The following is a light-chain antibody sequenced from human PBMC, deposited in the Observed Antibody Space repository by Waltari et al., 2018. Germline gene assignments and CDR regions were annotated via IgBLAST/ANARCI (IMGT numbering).Light chain of an antibody. V-gene: IGKV1-5*03. CDR2: KAS. J-gene: IGKJ2*01. CDR1: QSISSW. Sequence: DIQMTQSPSTLSESVGDRVTITCRASQSISSWLAWYQQKQGKAPKLLNYKASSLESGVPSSFSGSGSGTEFTLTISSLQPDDFATYYCQQYNSYSYTFGQGTKLEIK. CDR3: QQYNSYSYT.